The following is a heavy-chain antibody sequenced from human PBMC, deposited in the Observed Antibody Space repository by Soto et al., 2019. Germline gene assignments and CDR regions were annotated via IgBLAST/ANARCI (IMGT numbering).Heavy chain of an antibody. J-gene: IGHJ6*02. CDR2: ISAYNGNT. CDR3: ARADKSSGWYVDYYYYGMDV. D-gene: IGHD6-19*01. V-gene: IGHV1-18*01. Sequence: ASVKVSCKASGYTFTSYGISRVRQAPGQGLEWMGWISAYNGNTNYAQKLQGRVTMTTDTSTSTAYMELRSLRSDDTAVYYCARADKSSGWYVDYYYYGMDVWGQGTTVTVSS. CDR1: GYTFTSYG.